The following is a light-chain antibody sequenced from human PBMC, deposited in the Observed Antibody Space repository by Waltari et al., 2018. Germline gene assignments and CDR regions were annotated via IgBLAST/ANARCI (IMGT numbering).Light chain of an antibody. J-gene: IGKJ4*01. V-gene: IGKV1-27*01. CDR1: QGISPF. Sequence: DIQMTQSPSSLSASVGDRVTITCRASQGISPFLAWYQQAPGKVPKLLIFGASTLQSGVPSRFSGSGSGTDFTLTISNLQPEDVATYYCQEYNSDPLTFGGGTKVEV. CDR3: QEYNSDPLT. CDR2: GAS.